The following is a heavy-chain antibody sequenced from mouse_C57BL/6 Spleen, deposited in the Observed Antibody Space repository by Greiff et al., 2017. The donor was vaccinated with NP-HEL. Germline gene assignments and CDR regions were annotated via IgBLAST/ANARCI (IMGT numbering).Heavy chain of an antibody. CDR2: INPNNGGT. D-gene: IGHD1-1*01. J-gene: IGHJ4*01. CDR1: GYTFTDFY. Sequence: EVQLQQSGPELVKPGASVKISCKASGYTFTDFYMNWVKQSHGKSLEWIGDINPNNGGTNYNQKFKGKATLTVDKSSSTAYMELRSLTSEDSAVFYCARCWGYYGSSYAMDYWGQGTSVTVSS. CDR3: ARCWGYYGSSYAMDY. V-gene: IGHV1-26*01.